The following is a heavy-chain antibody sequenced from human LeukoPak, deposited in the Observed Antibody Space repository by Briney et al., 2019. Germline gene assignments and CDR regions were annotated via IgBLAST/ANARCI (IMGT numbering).Heavy chain of an antibody. CDR2: IYTSGST. J-gene: IGHJ2*01. CDR3: ARMKPRWYFDL. V-gene: IGHV4-4*07. D-gene: IGHD1-14*01. CDR1: GGSISNYY. Sequence: PSETLSLTCIVSGGSISNYYWSWIRQPARKGLEWIGRIYTSGSTKYNPSLKSRVTISLVTSKNQFSLKLSSVTAADTAVYYCARMKPRWYFDLWGRGTLVTVSS.